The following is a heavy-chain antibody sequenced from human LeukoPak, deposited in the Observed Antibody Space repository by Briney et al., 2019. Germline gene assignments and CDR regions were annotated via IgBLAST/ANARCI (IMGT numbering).Heavy chain of an antibody. CDR2: ISGSGGST. V-gene: IGHV3-23*01. CDR1: GFTFSSYA. CDR3: AKDARGFGSDYFDY. Sequence: GGSLRLSCAASGFTFSSYAMSWVRQAPGKGLGWVSAISGSGGSTYYADSVKGRFTISRDNAKNSLYLQMNSLRAEDTALYYCAKDARGFGSDYFDYWGQGTLVTVSS. D-gene: IGHD3-10*01. J-gene: IGHJ4*02.